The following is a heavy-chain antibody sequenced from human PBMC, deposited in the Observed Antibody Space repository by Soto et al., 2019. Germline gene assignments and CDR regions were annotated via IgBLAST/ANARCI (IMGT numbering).Heavy chain of an antibody. CDR1: GYTFTTYG. Sequence: GASVKVSCKASGYTFTTYGISWVRQAPGQGLEWMGWISGYNGHTKYAQKFQGRVTMTTDTSTSTVYMDLRSLRSDDTAVYYCAREGEMPHYYYGLDVWGQGTTVTVSS. D-gene: IGHD3-16*01. CDR3: AREGEMPHYYYGLDV. J-gene: IGHJ6*02. V-gene: IGHV1-18*01. CDR2: ISGYNGHT.